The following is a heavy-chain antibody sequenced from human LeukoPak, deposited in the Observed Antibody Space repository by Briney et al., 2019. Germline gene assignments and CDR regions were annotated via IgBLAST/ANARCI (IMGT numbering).Heavy chain of an antibody. CDR3: ARGTIVVVTDDAFDI. CDR2: INHSGST. V-gene: IGHV4-34*01. D-gene: IGHD3-22*01. J-gene: IGHJ3*02. CDR1: GGSFSGYY. Sequence: SSETLSLTCAVYGGSFSGYYWSWIRQPPGKGLEWIGEINHSGSTNYNPSLKSRVTISVDTSKNQFSLKLSSVTAADTAVYYCARGTIVVVTDDAFDIWGQGTMVTVSS.